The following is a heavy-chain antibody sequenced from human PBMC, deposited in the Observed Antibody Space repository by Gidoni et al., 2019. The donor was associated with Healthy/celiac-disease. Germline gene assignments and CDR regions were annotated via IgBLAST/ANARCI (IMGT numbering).Heavy chain of an antibody. D-gene: IGHD6-13*01. CDR2: IYYSGST. CDR1: GCSISSSSYY. V-gene: IGHV4-39*01. Sequence: QLQLQESGPGLVKPSETLSRTCTVCGCSISSSSYYWGWIRQPPGKGLEWIGIIYYSGSTYYNPSLQSRVTISVDTSKNQFSLKLSSVTAADTAVYYCARTRSSSWFDYWGQGTLVTVSS. CDR3: ARTRSSSWFDY. J-gene: IGHJ4*02.